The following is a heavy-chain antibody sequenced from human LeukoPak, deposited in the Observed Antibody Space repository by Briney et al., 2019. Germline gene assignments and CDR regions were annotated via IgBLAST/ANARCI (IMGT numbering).Heavy chain of an antibody. J-gene: IGHJ4*02. CDR1: GFTFSSYE. D-gene: IGHD5-12*01. Sequence: GGSLRLSCAASGFTFSSYEMNWVRQAPGKGLEWVAFIRYDGTNKYYADSVKGRFTISRDNSKNTLYLQMNSLRAEDTAVYYCARGPSGYHNTGGQGTLVTVSS. V-gene: IGHV3-30*02. CDR3: ARGPSGYHNT. CDR2: IRYDGTNK.